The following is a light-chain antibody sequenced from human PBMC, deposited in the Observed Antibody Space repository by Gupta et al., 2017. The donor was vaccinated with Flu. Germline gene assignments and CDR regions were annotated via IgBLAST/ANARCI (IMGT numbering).Light chain of an antibody. CDR3: QQHGSSPVYI. CDR1: QSVSSHY. J-gene: IGKJ2*01. CDR2: GAS. V-gene: IGKV3-20*01. Sequence: EIVLTQSPGTLSLSPGERATLSCRASQSVSSHYLAWYQQKPGQAPRLLIYGASTRATGIPDRFSGSGSGTDFTLTISRLEPEDFAVYYCQQHGSSPVYIFGQGTKLEIK.